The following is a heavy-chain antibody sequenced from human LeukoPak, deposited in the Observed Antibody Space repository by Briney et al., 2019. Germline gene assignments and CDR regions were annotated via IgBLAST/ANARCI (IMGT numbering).Heavy chain of an antibody. CDR2: IFYSGST. CDR3: ARGLLFAEDSDY. V-gene: IGHV4-59*01. J-gene: IGHJ4*02. CDR1: GGSLSSYY. D-gene: IGHD2-21*02. Sequence: SSETLSLTCTVSGGSLSSYYWNWIRQSPGMGLVWIGNIFYSGSTNYNPSLKSRGTISVDASKNQFSLRLSSVTAADTAVYYCARGLLFAEDSDYWGQGTLVTVSS.